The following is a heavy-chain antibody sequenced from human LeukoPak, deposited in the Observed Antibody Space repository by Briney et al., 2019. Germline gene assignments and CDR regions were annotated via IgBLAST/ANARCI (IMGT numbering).Heavy chain of an antibody. D-gene: IGHD2-15*01. CDR1: GGTFSSYA. Sequence: ASVKVSCKASGGTFSSYAISWVRQAPGQGLEWMGGIIPIFGTANYAQKFQGRVTITADKSTSTAYMELSSLRSEDTAVYYCASWPAATKGTSFHYYYYMDVWGKGTTVTVSS. CDR3: ASWPAATKGTSFHYYYYMDV. CDR2: IIPIFGTA. J-gene: IGHJ6*03. V-gene: IGHV1-69*06.